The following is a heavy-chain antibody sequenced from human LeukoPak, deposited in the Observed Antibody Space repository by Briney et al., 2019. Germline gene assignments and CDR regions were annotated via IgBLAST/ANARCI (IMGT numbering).Heavy chain of an antibody. V-gene: IGHV3-21*01. Sequence: GGSLRLSCVGSGFAFNTYTITWVRQAPGKGLEWVSSITSTSAYRQYADSVRGRFTISRDNTKNSLYLQMNSLGAEDTAVYHCARVTAGATTLNYSYYSMDVWGKGTTVTVSS. CDR1: GFAFNTYT. CDR2: ITSTSAYR. J-gene: IGHJ6*03. D-gene: IGHD1-26*01. CDR3: ARVTAGATTLNYSYYSMDV.